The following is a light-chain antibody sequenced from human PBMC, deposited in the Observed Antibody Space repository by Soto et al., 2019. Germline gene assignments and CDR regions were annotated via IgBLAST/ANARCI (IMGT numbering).Light chain of an antibody. CDR3: QQYFSAHLT. V-gene: IGKV4-1*01. Sequence: DIVMTQSPASLAVSLGERATINCKSSQSLLNSANDKIHLAWYQQKPGQPPKLLIWRASTRDSGVPDRFSGSGSGTDFTLTINSLQGEDVATYYCQQYFSAHLTFGGGTKVEI. CDR1: QSLLNSANDKIH. CDR2: RAS. J-gene: IGKJ4*01.